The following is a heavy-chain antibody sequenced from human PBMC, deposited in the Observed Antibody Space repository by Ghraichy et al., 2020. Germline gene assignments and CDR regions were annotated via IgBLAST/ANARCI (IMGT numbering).Heavy chain of an antibody. Sequence: LSLTCAASGFTFSSYSMNWVRQAPGKGLEWVSYISSSSSYIYYADSVKGRFTISRDNAKNSLYLQMNSLRAEDTAVYYCARDKTVVVNRDWYFDLWGRGTLVTVSS. CDR2: ISSSSSYI. D-gene: IGHD3-22*01. J-gene: IGHJ2*01. V-gene: IGHV3-21*01. CDR1: GFTFSSYS. CDR3: ARDKTVVVNRDWYFDL.